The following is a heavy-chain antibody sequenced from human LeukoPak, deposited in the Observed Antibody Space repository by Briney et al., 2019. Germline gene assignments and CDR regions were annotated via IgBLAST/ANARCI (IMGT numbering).Heavy chain of an antibody. J-gene: IGHJ2*01. CDR3: ARDRGGYFDL. CDR1: DGSISSYY. D-gene: IGHD4-17*01. Sequence: PSETLSLTCTVSDGSISSYYWSWIRQPPGKGLEWIGYIYYSGSTNYNPSLKSRVTISVDTSKNQFSLKLSSVTAADTAVFYCARDRGGYFDLWGRGTLVTVSS. V-gene: IGHV4-59*01. CDR2: IYYSGST.